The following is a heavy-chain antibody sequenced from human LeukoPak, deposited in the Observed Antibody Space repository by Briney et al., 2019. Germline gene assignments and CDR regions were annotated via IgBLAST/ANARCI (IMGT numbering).Heavy chain of an antibody. D-gene: IGHD1-26*01. V-gene: IGHV3-13*04. J-gene: IGHJ4*02. Sequence: GGSLRLSCAASGFTFSNYDMHWVRQATGKGLEWVSAIGTAGDTYYPGSVRGRFTMSRENAKNSLYLQMNSLTAGGTAVYYCARGANTHFDYWGQGILVTVSS. CDR3: ARGANTHFDY. CDR2: IGTAGDT. CDR1: GFTFSNYD.